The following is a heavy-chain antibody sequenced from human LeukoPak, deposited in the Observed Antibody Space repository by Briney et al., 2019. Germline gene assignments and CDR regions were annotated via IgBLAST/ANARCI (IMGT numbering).Heavy chain of an antibody. CDR3: ARAVEMASIEVGY. J-gene: IGHJ4*02. D-gene: IGHD5-24*01. V-gene: IGHV3-11*04. CDR2: ISSSRTTI. Sequence: GGSLRLSCAASGFTFSDYYMSWIRQAPGKGLEWVSYISSSRTTIYYADSVKGRFTISRDNAKNLLFLQMNSLRAEDTAVYYCARAVEMASIEVGYWGQGALVTVSS. CDR1: GFTFSDYY.